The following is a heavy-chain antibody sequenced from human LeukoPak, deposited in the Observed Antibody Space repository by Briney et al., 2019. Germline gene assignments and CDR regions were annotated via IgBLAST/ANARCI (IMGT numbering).Heavy chain of an antibody. CDR2: LNGRGDSP. CDR3: AKGPHRDY. CDR1: GFIFSSYA. V-gene: IGHV3-23*01. J-gene: IGHJ4*02. Sequence: PGGSLRLSCAASGFIFSSYAMSWVRQAPGKGLEWVSSLNGRGDSPYYADSVKGRFTISRDNSKNTLYLQMHSLRVEDTAVYYCAKGPHRDYWGQGTLLTVSS.